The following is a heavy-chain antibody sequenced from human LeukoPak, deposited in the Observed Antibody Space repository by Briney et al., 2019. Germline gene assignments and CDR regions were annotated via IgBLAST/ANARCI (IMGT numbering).Heavy chain of an antibody. CDR1: GYTFTSYG. CDR3: ARSLVGATTVDCYYMDV. CDR2: ISTYNGNT. J-gene: IGHJ6*03. V-gene: IGHV1-18*01. Sequence: ASVKVSCKASGYTFTSYGISWVRQAPGQGLEWMGWISTYNGNTNYVQKLQGRVTMTTDTSTSTAYMELSSLRSEDTAVYYCARSLVGATTVDCYYMDVWGKGTTVTISS. D-gene: IGHD1-26*01.